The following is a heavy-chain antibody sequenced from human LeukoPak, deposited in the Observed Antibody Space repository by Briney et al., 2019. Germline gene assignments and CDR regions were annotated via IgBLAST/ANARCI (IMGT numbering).Heavy chain of an antibody. CDR1: GGSISSYY. CDR3: ARAPWGYGNYVHAFDI. Sequence: PSETLSLTCTVSGGSISSYYWAWIRQPPGKGLEWIGSIYSGGRIYYNPSLKSRVSISIDTSNNDLSLKVTSVTAADTAGYYCARAPWGYGNYVHAFDIWGQGTMVTVSS. V-gene: IGHV4-39*07. D-gene: IGHD4-11*01. CDR2: IYSGGRI. J-gene: IGHJ3*02.